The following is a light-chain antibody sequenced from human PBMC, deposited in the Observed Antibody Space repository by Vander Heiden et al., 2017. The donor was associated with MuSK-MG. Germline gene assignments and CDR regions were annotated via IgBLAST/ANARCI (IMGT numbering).Light chain of an antibody. V-gene: IGKV3-15*01. CDR1: QSISNN. CDR3: QQYGNWPPYT. Sequence: EIVMTQFPDTLSLSPGETATLSCRASQSISNNLAWYQQRPGQAPRLLIVGASNRATGIPARFSGSGSGTEFSLTISSLQPEDFAVYFCQQYGNWPPYTFGQGTKLEIK. J-gene: IGKJ2*01. CDR2: GAS.